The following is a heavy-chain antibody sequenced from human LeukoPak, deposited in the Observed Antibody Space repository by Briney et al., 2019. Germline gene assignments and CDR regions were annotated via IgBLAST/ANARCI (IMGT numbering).Heavy chain of an antibody. J-gene: IGHJ6*03. V-gene: IGHV3-23*01. CDR1: GFTFSSYG. D-gene: IGHD3-3*01. Sequence: GGSLRLSCAASGFTFSSYGMSWVRQAPGKGLEWVSAISGSGGTTYYADSVKGRFTISRDNSKNTLYLQMNSLRAEDTAVYYCAKGKVPARYDFWSGTQNYYYYYMDVWGKGTTVTVSS. CDR3: AKGKVPARYDFWSGTQNYYYYYMDV. CDR2: ISGSGGTT.